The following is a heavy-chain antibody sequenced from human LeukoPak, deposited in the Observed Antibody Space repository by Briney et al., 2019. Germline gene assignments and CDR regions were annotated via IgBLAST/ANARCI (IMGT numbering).Heavy chain of an antibody. CDR1: GFTFSSYA. V-gene: IGHV3-30*04. CDR2: ISYDGSNK. CDR3: ASHLVGATIY. Sequence: GGSLRLPCAASGFTFSSYAMHWVRQAPGKGLEWVAVISYDGSNKYYADSVKGRFTISRDNSKNTLYLQMNSLRAEDTAVYYCASHLVGATIYWGQGTLVTVSS. J-gene: IGHJ4*02. D-gene: IGHD1-26*01.